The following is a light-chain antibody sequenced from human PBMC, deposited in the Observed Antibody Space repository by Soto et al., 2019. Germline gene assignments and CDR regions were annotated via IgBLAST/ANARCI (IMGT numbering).Light chain of an antibody. Sequence: EIVLTQSPGTLSLSPGERATLSCRASQSVTSSYLAWYQQKPGQAPRLLIYGASSRATGIPDRCSGSGSGTDFTLTINRLKPEDVAVYYWQQYGSSPRTFGQGTKLEIK. CDR2: GAS. J-gene: IGKJ2*01. CDR3: QQYGSSPRT. V-gene: IGKV3-20*01. CDR1: QSVTSSY.